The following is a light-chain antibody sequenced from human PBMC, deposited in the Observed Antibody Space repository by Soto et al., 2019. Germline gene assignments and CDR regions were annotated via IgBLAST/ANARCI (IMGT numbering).Light chain of an antibody. Sequence: DIQMTQSPSTLSAYVGDRVTFTCRASQSISTWLAWYQQKPGKAPKLLIYDASSLQSDVPSRFSGSGSGTEFTRTISALQTDDFASYYCQQYMNYATFGQGTKVEIK. J-gene: IGKJ1*01. CDR1: QSISTW. CDR3: QQYMNYAT. CDR2: DAS. V-gene: IGKV1-5*01.